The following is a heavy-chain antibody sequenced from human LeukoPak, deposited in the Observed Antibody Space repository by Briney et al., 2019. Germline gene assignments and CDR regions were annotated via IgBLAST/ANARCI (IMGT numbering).Heavy chain of an antibody. CDR1: GYTFTGYY. J-gene: IGHJ4*02. CDR2: INPNSGGT. D-gene: IGHD5-12*01. CDR3: AREPSGYDPFFDY. V-gene: IGHV1-2*02. Sequence: ASVKVSCKVSGYTFTGYYMHWVRQAPGQGLEWMGWINPNSGGTNYAQKFQGRVTMTRDTSISTAYMELSRLRSDDTAVYYCAREPSGYDPFFDYWGQGTLVTVSS.